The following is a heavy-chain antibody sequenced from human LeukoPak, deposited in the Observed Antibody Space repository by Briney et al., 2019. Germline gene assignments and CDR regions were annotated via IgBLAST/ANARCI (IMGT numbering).Heavy chain of an antibody. CDR2: ITHNGYT. D-gene: IGHD3-10*01. CDR3: AASGGPINWFDP. J-gene: IGHJ5*02. Sequence: LETLSLTCAVYGGSLSGYYWGWIRQPAGKGLQWIGEITHNGYTNYNPALKSRVTISIDTSKNEFSLKVSSVTAADMAIYYCAASGGPINWFDPWGQGTLVTVSS. CDR1: GGSLSGYY. V-gene: IGHV4-34*01.